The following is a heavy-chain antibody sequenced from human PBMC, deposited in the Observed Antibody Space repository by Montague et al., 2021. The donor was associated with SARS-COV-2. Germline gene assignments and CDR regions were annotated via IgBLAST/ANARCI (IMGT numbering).Heavy chain of an antibody. Sequence: SLRLSCAASGFTFSSYWMSWVRQAPGKGLEWVADIKQDGSEKYYVDSVKGRFTISRGNAKNSLYLQMNSLRAEDTAVYYCARDSFFVGDSSADYYYGMDVWGQGTTVTVSS. CDR2: IKQDGSEK. CDR1: GFTFSSYW. CDR3: ARDSFFVGDSSADYYYGMDV. D-gene: IGHD3-22*01. J-gene: IGHJ6*02. V-gene: IGHV3-7*01.